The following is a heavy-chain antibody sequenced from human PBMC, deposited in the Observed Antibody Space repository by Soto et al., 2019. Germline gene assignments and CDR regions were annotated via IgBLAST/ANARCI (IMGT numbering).Heavy chain of an antibody. D-gene: IGHD6-19*01. CDR3: AKDRGWLAERYYYGMDV. Sequence: QVQLVESGGGVVQPGRSLRLSCAASGFTFSSYGMHWVRQAPGKGLEWVAVISYDGSNKYYADSVKGRFTISRDNSKNTLNLQMNSLRAEETAVYYCAKDRGWLAERYYYGMDVWGQGTTVTVSS. CDR1: GFTFSSYG. CDR2: ISYDGSNK. J-gene: IGHJ6*02. V-gene: IGHV3-30*18.